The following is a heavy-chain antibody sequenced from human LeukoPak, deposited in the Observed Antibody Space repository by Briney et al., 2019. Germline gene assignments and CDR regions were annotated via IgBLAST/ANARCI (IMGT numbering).Heavy chain of an antibody. V-gene: IGHV1-3*01. Sequence: ASVKVSCKASGYTFTSYAMNWVRQAPGQGLEWMGWINAGNGNTKYSQKFQGRVTITRDTSASTAYMELSSLRSEDTAVYYCARVRLQVGATGFDYWGQGTLVTVSS. CDR2: INAGNGNT. CDR3: ARVRLQVGATGFDY. J-gene: IGHJ4*02. D-gene: IGHD1-26*01. CDR1: GYTFTSYA.